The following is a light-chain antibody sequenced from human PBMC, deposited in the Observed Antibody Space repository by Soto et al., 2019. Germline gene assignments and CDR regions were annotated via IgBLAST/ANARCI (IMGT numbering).Light chain of an antibody. J-gene: IGKJ4*01. CDR3: QQRSNWPPLT. CDR1: QKISSY. V-gene: IGKV3-11*01. CDR2: DAS. Sequence: EIVLTQSPGTLSLSPGERATLSCRASQKISSYLAWYQKKPGQAPRLLIYDASNRATGIPARFSGVGSGTDFTLTISRLEPEDFAVYYGQQRSNWPPLTFGGRTKVEIK.